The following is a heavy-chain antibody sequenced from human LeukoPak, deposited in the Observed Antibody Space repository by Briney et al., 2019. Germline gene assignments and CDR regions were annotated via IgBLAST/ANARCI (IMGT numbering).Heavy chain of an antibody. J-gene: IGHJ4*02. D-gene: IGHD6-6*01. CDR2: IFSNGNT. CDR1: GFTVSTNY. CDR3: AKAGIGGSSLYYFDY. Sequence: AGGSLRLSCAASGFTVSTNYMSWVRQAPGKGLEWVSVIFSNGNTYYADSVKGRFTISRDNSKNTLYLQMNSLRAEDTAVYYCAKAGIGGSSLYYFDYWGQGTLVTVSS. V-gene: IGHV3-53*01.